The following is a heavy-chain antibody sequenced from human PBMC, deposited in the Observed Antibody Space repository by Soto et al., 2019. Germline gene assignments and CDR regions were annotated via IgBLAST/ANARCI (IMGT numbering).Heavy chain of an antibody. CDR2: VSYDGTKE. J-gene: IGHJ6*02. V-gene: IGHV3-30*14. CDR1: GFTFDSDP. CDR3: ARAEYSSSWSPYYYYYGMDV. D-gene: IGHD6-13*01. Sequence: QVQLVESGGGVVQPGRSLRLSCAVSGFTFDSDPMHWVRQAPGKGLEWVAVVSYDGTKEYYADSVKGRFTISRDNSKSTLSLQMNSLRADDTAVYYCARAEYSSSWSPYYYYYGMDVWGQGTTVTVSS.